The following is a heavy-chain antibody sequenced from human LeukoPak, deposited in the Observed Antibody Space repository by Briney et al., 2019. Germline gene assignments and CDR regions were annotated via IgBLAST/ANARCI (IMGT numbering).Heavy chain of an antibody. CDR3: VREARGYHYTYFDY. Sequence: GGSLRLSCTASGFTLGSHDMHWVRQIPGQGLEWVAAVSSGFHAFFADSVQGRFTVSREDARNSLYLQMNSLRAGGTAVYYCVREARGYHYTYFDYWGQGTLVTVSS. D-gene: IGHD5-18*01. CDR2: VSSGFHA. V-gene: IGHV3-13*01. J-gene: IGHJ4*02. CDR1: GFTLGSHD.